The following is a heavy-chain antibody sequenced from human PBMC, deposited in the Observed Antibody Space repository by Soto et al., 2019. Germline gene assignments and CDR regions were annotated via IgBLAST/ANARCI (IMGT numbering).Heavy chain of an antibody. D-gene: IGHD3-10*01. CDR3: ARDMVRGVTANDYYYYGMDV. J-gene: IGHJ6*02. V-gene: IGHV1-3*01. Sequence: QVQLVQSGAEVKKPGASVKVSCKASGYTFTSYAMHWVHQAPGQRLEWMGWINAGNGNTKYSQKFQGRVTITRDTSASTAYMELSSLRSEDTAVYYCARDMVRGVTANDYYYYGMDVWGQGTTVTVSS. CDR2: INAGNGNT. CDR1: GYTFTSYA.